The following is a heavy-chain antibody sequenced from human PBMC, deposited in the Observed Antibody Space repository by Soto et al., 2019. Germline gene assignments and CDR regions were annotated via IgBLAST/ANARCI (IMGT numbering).Heavy chain of an antibody. CDR2: IYWDDSK. D-gene: IGHD1-26*01. V-gene: IGHV2-5*02. CDR3: AHAYGGRSLY. J-gene: IGHJ4*02. Sequence: QITLKVSGPTLVKPTQTLTLTCTFSGFSLTTDRVGVGWIRQPPGEALEWLAVIYWDDSKTYRPSLESRLTITKDTSKNLVALTMTNMDSLDTATYYCAHAYGGRSLYWGQGTLVTVSS. CDR1: GFSLTTDRVG.